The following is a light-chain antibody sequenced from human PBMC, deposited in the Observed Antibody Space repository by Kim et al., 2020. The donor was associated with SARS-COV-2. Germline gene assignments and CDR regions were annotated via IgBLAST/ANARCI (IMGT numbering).Light chain of an antibody. V-gene: IGLV2-23*02. CDR3: RSFSSSGRYV. Sequence: QSALTRPASLSGSPGQSITISCTGTSRAGGNYALVSWFHKPAGKAPKLIIYDVTKRPSGVSYRFSGSKSGNTASLTIAGLRAEDEADYRCRSFSSSGRYVFGTGTKVTVL. CDR1: SRAGGNYAL. J-gene: IGLJ1*01. CDR2: DVT.